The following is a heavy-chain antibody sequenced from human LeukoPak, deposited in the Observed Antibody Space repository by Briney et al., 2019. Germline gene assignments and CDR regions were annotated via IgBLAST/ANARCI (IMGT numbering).Heavy chain of an antibody. Sequence: ASVKVSCKVSGHTINELSLHWVRQAPGKGLEWMGGFDPGDGKIIYAQKFQGRVTMTEDTSTETAYMEFNSLRSEDTAVYYCAAGEREQLLDYWGQGTLVTVSS. D-gene: IGHD1/OR15-1a*01. CDR2: FDPGDGKI. CDR3: AAGEREQLLDY. V-gene: IGHV1-24*01. CDR1: GHTINELS. J-gene: IGHJ4*02.